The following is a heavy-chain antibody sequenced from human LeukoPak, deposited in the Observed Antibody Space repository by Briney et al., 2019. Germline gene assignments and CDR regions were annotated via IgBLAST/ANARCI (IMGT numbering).Heavy chain of an antibody. D-gene: IGHD3-9*01. Sequence: GGSLRLSCAVSGLTFTDYWMSWVRQAPGKGLEWVTFISYDGSNKYYADSVKGRFTISRGNSKNTVYLQMNSLRVEDTAVYYCAKPEKNFDWFDYWGQGTLVTVSS. V-gene: IGHV3-30*18. J-gene: IGHJ4*02. CDR2: ISYDGSNK. CDR1: GLTFTDYW. CDR3: AKPEKNFDWFDY.